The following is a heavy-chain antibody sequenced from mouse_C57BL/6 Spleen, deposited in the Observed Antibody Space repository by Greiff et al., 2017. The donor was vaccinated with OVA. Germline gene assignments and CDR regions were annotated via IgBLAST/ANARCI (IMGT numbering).Heavy chain of an antibody. D-gene: IGHD2-4*01. CDR1: GYTFTDYE. Sequence: VQLVESGAELVRPGASVTLSCKASGYTFTDYEMHWVKQTPVHGLEWIGAIDPETGGTAYNQKFKGKAILTADKSSSTAYMELRSLTSEDSAVYYCTRESYDYEDYWGQGTTLTVSS. J-gene: IGHJ2*01. CDR3: TRESYDYEDY. CDR2: IDPETGGT. V-gene: IGHV1-15*01.